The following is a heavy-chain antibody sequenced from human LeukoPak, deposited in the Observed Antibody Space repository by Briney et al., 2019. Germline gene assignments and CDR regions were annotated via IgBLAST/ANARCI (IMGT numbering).Heavy chain of an antibody. CDR3: ARVVGNTNFDS. CDR2: IYHTGST. CDR1: GASISGTDR. V-gene: IGHV4-4*02. J-gene: IGHJ4*02. Sequence: PSGTLSLTRAVSGASISGTDRWSWVRQPPGKGLEWIGEIYHTGSTNYNPSPESRVTISVDKSKSHFSLKVTSVTAADTAIYYCARVVGNTNFDSWGQGALVTVSS. D-gene: IGHD2-21*01.